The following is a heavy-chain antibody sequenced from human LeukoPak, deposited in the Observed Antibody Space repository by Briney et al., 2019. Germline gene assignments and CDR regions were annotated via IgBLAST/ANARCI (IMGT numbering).Heavy chain of an antibody. D-gene: IGHD3-22*01. CDR1: GYSFSSYW. V-gene: IGHV5-10-1*01. CDR3: ARNRYYYDFSGYYVDY. J-gene: IGHJ4*02. CDR2: IDPSDSYT. Sequence: GESLMISCKGSGYSFSSYWISWVRQMPGKGLEWMGSIDPSDSYTNCSPSFQGHVTISTDKSISTAYLQWSSLRASDTAMYYCARNRYYYDFSGYYVDYWGQGTLVTVSS.